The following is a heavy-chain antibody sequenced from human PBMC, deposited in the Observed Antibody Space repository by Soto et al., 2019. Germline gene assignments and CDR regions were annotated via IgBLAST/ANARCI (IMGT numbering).Heavy chain of an antibody. CDR1: GFAFSNYA. D-gene: IGHD1-26*01. V-gene: IGHV3-23*01. CDR3: AKGGLGQLSGVDY. Sequence: EVQLLESGGGLVQPGGSLRLACAASGFAFSNYAMTWVRQAPGEGLEYVSSLTDNAGRTYYADSVKGRFTISRDNSKNTLYLQMHSLIVDDTGIYYCAKGGLGQLSGVDYWGQGTLVTVSS. J-gene: IGHJ4*02. CDR2: LTDNAGRT.